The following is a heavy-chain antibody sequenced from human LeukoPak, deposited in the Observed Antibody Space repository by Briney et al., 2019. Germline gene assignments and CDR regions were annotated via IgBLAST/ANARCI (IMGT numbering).Heavy chain of an antibody. CDR1: GFTFSSYW. CDR2: ISWNSGSI. V-gene: IGHV3-9*01. J-gene: IGHJ3*02. Sequence: GGSLRLSCAASGFTFSSYWMHWVRQAPGKGLEWVSGISWNSGSIGYADSVKGRFTISRDNAKNSLYLQMNSLRAEDTALYYCAKYDSRTAFDIWGQGTMVTVSS. CDR3: AKYDSRTAFDI. D-gene: IGHD2-2*01.